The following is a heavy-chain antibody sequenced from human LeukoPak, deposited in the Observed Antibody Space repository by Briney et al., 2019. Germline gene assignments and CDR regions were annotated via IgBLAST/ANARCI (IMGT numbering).Heavy chain of an antibody. V-gene: IGHV3-23*01. CDR2: ISGSGGST. Sequence: GGSLRLSCAASGFTFSSYAMSWVRQAPGKGLEWVSAISGSGGSTYYADSVKGRFTISRDNSKNTLYLQMNSLRAEDTAVYYCARAARRVEMATINDFDYWGQGTLVTVSS. D-gene: IGHD5-24*01. J-gene: IGHJ4*02. CDR3: ARAARRVEMATINDFDY. CDR1: GFTFSSYA.